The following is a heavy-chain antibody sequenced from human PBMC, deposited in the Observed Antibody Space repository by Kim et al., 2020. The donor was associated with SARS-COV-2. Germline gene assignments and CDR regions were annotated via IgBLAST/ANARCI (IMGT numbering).Heavy chain of an antibody. D-gene: IGHD6-13*01. Sequence: SETLSLTCTVSGGSISSGSYYWSWIRQPAGKGLEWIGRIYTSGSTNYNPSLKSRVTISVDTSKNQFSLKLSSVTAADTAVYYCARRPAAGTSSYYYYGMDVWGQGTTVTVSS. CDR3: ARRPAAGTSSYYYYGMDV. V-gene: IGHV4-61*02. J-gene: IGHJ6*02. CDR2: IYTSGST. CDR1: GGSISSGSYY.